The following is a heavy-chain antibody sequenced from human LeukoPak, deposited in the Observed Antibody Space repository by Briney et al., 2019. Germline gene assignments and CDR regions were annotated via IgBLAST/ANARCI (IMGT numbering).Heavy chain of an antibody. Sequence: VASVKVSCKASGYTFTGYYMHWVRQAPGQGLEWMGWINPNSGGTNYAQKFQGRVTMTRDTSISTAYMELGRLRSDDTAVYYCARARLRSVVVPAALGGYWGQGTLVTVSS. CDR1: GYTFTGYY. CDR2: INPNSGGT. CDR3: ARARLRSVVVPAALGGY. V-gene: IGHV1-2*02. D-gene: IGHD2-2*01. J-gene: IGHJ4*02.